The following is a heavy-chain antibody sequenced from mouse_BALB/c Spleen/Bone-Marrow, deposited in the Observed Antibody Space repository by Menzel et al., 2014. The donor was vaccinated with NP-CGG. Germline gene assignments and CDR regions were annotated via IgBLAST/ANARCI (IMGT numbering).Heavy chain of an antibody. CDR3: RRSVGNPFDH. CDR1: GYTFTDHA. D-gene: IGHD2-1*01. CDR2: ISPGNGDI. J-gene: IGHJ2*01. V-gene: IGHV1S53*02. Sequence: QVQLQQPDAELVKPGASVKISCKASGYTFTDHAIHWVKQKPEQGLEWIGYISPGNGDIKYNEKFKGKATLTEDKSSSTAYMQLSGLTSEDSAVYICRRSVGNPFDHWGQGTTLTVSS.